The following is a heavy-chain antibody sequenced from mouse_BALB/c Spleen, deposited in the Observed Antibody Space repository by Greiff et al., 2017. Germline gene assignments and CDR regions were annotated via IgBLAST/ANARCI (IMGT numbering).Heavy chain of an antibody. CDR2: ISNGGGST. V-gene: IGHV5-12-2*01. CDR1: GFTFSSYT. CDR3: ARHEGYYGYWYFDV. J-gene: IGHJ1*01. Sequence: EVMLVESGGGLVQPGGSLKLSCAASGFTFSSYTMSWVRQTPEKRLEWVAYISNGGGSTYYPDTVKGRFTISRDNAKNTLYLQMSSLKSEDTAMYYCARHEGYYGYWYFDVWGAGTTVTVSS. D-gene: IGHD1-1*01.